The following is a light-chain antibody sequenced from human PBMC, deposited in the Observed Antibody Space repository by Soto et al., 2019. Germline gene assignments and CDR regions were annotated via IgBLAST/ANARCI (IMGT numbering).Light chain of an antibody. J-gene: IGKJ1*01. CDR1: QSIGLA. CDR2: DAS. V-gene: IGKV3-11*01. CDR3: QQSTDRPPWK. Sequence: EIVLAHSPATLRLSPGERATLCWSASQSIGLAIAWYQHKPGQAPRLLIFDASQRATGIPARFRGSGSGTDFTLSISSLEPEDFAVYYCQQSTDRPPWKFGQGTKVDIK.